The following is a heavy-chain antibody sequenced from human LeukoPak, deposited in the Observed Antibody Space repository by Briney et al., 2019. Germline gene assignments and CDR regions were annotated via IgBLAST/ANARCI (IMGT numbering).Heavy chain of an antibody. CDR1: GYTFTSYG. J-gene: IGHJ6*03. CDR3: ARCHGRGYSYGYPYYYYYMDV. V-gene: IGHV1-18*01. Sequence: ASVKVSCKASGYTFTSYGISWVRQAPGQGLEWMGWISAYNGNTNYAQKLQGRVTMTTDTSTSTAYMELRSLRSDDTAVYYCARCHGRGYSYGYPYYYYYMDVWGKGTTVTVPS. D-gene: IGHD5-18*01. CDR2: ISAYNGNT.